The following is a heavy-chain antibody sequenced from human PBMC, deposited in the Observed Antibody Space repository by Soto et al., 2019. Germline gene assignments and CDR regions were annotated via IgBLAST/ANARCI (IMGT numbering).Heavy chain of an antibody. CDR3: ARVFPSGGSSGDAFDI. CDR1: GYTFTSYA. CDR2: INAGNGNT. D-gene: IGHD3-22*01. Sequence: GASVKVSCKASGYTFTSYAMHWVRQAPGQRLEWMGWINAGNGNTKYSRKFQGRVTITRDTSASTAYMELSSLRSEDTAVYYCARVFPSGGSSGDAFDIWGQGTMVTVSS. V-gene: IGHV1-3*01. J-gene: IGHJ3*02.